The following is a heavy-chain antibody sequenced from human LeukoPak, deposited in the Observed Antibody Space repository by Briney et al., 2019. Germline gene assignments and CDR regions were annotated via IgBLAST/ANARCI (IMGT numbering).Heavy chain of an antibody. CDR1: GYTFNVYY. V-gene: IGHV1-2*02. D-gene: IGHD6-13*01. CDR2: VIPSSGGT. CDR3: ARGRGVSSSWYDDRYYFDY. Sequence: ASVKVSYKASGYTFNVYYIHWLRQAPGQGLEWMGWVIPSSGGTNYAQKFNDRVTMTREVSISTAYMELSSLTYDDTAVYYCARGRGVSSSWYDDRYYFDYWGQGTLVTVSS. J-gene: IGHJ4*02.